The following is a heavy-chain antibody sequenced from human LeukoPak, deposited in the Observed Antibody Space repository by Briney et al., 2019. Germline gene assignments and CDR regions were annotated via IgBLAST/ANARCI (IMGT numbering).Heavy chain of an antibody. D-gene: IGHD2-2*01. V-gene: IGHV4-34*01. CDR3: ARVWDIVVVPAATNAFDI. CDR1: GGSLSGYY. Sequence: SETLSLTCAVYGGSLSGYYWSWIRQPPGKGLEWIGEINHSGSTNYNPSLKSRVTISVDTSKNQFSLKLSSVTAADTAVYYCARVWDIVVVPAATNAFDIWGQGTMVTVSS. CDR2: INHSGST. J-gene: IGHJ3*02.